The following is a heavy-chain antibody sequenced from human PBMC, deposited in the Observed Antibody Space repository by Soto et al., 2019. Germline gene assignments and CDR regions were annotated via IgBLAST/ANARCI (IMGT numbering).Heavy chain of an antibody. CDR3: TTGQNLAAAVYYYYGMDV. Sequence: EVQLVESGGGLVKPGGSLRPSCAASGFTFSTAWMNWVRQAPGKGLEWVGRIKSKTDGGTTDYVAPVKGRFTISRDDSKNTLYLQMNSLKTEDTAVYYCTTGQNLAAAVYYYYGMDVWGQGTTVTVSS. CDR1: GFTFSTAW. D-gene: IGHD6-13*01. V-gene: IGHV3-15*07. CDR2: IKSKTDGGTT. J-gene: IGHJ6*02.